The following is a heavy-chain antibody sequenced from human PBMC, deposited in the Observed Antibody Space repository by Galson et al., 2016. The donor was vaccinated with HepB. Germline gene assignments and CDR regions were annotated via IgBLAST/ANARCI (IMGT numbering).Heavy chain of an antibody. CDR2: VKSDGTIS. J-gene: IGHJ6*02. V-gene: IGHV3-64D*06. Sequence: SLRLSCAASGFTFSAFAVHWVRQAPGKGLEYVSVVKSDGTISYYGDSVKGRFTISRDNSKNTVYLQMSSLKTEDTAIYYCVSSRARFNYYFHGMDVWGQGTTVTVSS. CDR1: GFTFSAFA. CDR3: VSSRARFNYYFHGMDV. D-gene: IGHD3-10*01.